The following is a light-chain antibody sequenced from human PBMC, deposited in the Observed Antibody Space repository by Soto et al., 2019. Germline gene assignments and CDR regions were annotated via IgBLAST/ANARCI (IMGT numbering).Light chain of an antibody. Sequence: IQLTQSPSSLSASEGDRVTITCRASQGISSFLAWYQQKPGRAPKLLIYGASTLQSGVPSRFSGSGSGTDFTLTISSLQPEDFATYYCQQLNSFPIAFGPGTKVEIQ. CDR2: GAS. J-gene: IGKJ3*01. CDR3: QQLNSFPIA. CDR1: QGISSF. V-gene: IGKV1-9*01.